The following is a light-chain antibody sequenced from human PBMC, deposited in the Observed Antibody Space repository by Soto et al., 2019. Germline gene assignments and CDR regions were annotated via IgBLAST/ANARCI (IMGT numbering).Light chain of an antibody. Sequence: DIVMTQSPDSLAVSLGERATINCKSSQSVLYSSNNNNYIAWYQQKPGQPPKLIIYWASTRESGVPDRFSGSGSGTDFTLTISSLQAEDVAIYYCQQYYDTPSPFGPGTKVDIK. CDR2: WAS. J-gene: IGKJ1*01. CDR3: QQYYDTPSP. V-gene: IGKV4-1*01. CDR1: QSVLYSSNNNNY.